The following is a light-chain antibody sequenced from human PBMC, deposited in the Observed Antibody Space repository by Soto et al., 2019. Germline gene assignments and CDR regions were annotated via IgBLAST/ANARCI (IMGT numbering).Light chain of an antibody. J-gene: IGKJ4*01. V-gene: IGKV1-5*01. CDR3: QQYDNYPLT. Sequence: DIQMTQSPSTLSASVGDRVTITCRASQSINNWLAWYQQKPGKAPKFLIYDASNLESGVPSRFSGSASGTEFTLTISSLQPDDFATYYCQQYDNYPLTFGGGTKVGIK. CDR2: DAS. CDR1: QSINNW.